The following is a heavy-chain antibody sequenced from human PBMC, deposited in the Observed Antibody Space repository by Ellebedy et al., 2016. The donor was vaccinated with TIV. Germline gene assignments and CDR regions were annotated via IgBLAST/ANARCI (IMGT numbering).Heavy chain of an antibody. J-gene: IGHJ4*02. CDR3: AKGSFPFGDKSERIYSFQD. V-gene: IGHV3-53*04. CDR2: GGYT. CDR1: GFIVSTNH. D-gene: IGHD3-10*01. Sequence: PGGSLRPSCTPSGFIVSTNHMSWVRQAPGKGLEWVGGYTNYADSVKGRFTISTHNSRNTLYLQMTNLRTEDTAVYYCAKGSFPFGDKSERIYSFQDWGQGTLVTVSS.